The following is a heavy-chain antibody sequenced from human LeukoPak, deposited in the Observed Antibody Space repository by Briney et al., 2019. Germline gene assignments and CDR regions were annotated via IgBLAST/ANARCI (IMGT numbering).Heavy chain of an antibody. J-gene: IGHJ1*01. V-gene: IGHV1-69*04. CDR2: IIPILGIA. CDR1: GGTFSSYT. CDR3: ARDLDVVVVAAMGPFNFQH. Sequence: EASVKVSCKASGGTFSSYTISWVRQAPGQGLEWMGRIIPILGIANYVQKFRGRVTITADKSTSTAYMELSSLRSEDTAVYYCARDLDVVVVAAMGPFNFQHWGQGTLVTVSS. D-gene: IGHD2-15*01.